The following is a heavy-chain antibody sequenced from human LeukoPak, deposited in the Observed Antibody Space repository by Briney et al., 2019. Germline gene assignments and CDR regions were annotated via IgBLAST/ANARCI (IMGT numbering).Heavy chain of an antibody. CDR2: ISAYNGNT. Sequence: ASVKVSCKASGYTFTSYGISWVRQAPGQGLEWMGWISAYNGNTNYAQKLQGRVTTTTDTSTSTAYMELRSLRSDDTAVYYCARGGAYCGGDCFFGYWGQGTLVTVSS. D-gene: IGHD2-21*02. CDR3: ARGGAYCGGDCFFGY. J-gene: IGHJ4*02. CDR1: GYTFTSYG. V-gene: IGHV1-18*01.